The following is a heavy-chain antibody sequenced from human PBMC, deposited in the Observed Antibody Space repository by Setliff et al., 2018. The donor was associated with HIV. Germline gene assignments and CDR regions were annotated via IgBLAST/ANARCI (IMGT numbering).Heavy chain of an antibody. V-gene: IGHV4-34*01. J-gene: IGHJ4*02. CDR1: GGSFSNYY. D-gene: IGHD4-17*01. Sequence: SETLSLTCAVYGGSFSNYYWSWIRQPPGKGPEWIGEINHSGKTDYNPSLKNRVTISVDTSKNQFSLKVNSVTAADTAVYYCARVYYGDLDSWGQGTLVTVSS. CDR2: INHSGKT. CDR3: ARVYYGDLDS.